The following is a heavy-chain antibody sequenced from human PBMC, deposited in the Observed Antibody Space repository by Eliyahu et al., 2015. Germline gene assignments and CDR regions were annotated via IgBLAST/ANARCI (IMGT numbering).Heavy chain of an antibody. J-gene: IGHJ4*01. CDR3: AKREVGSSNRHFDY. Sequence: EVQLLESGGGLVQPGGSLRLSCAASGFPFSTSAMSWVRQAPGKGLEWVSSLSGRTGSTYYADSVKGRFTMSRDNSKNTLYLQMNSLRAEDTAVYYCAKREVGSSNRHFDYWGQGTLVTVSS. V-gene: IGHV3-23*01. CDR1: GFPFSTSA. D-gene: IGHD2-2*01. CDR2: LSGRTGST.